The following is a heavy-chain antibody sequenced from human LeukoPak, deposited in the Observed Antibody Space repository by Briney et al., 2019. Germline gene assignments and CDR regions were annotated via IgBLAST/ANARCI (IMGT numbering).Heavy chain of an antibody. CDR3: ARDRSGWQPFDY. J-gene: IGHJ4*02. CDR2: IKQDGSEE. CDR1: GFTFSSYW. D-gene: IGHD6-19*01. V-gene: IGHV3-7*01. Sequence: GGSLRLSCAASGFTFSSYWMSWVRQAPGKGLEWVANIKQDGSEEFYVDSVKGRFTISRDNAKNSLYLQMNSLRAEDTAVYYCARDRSGWQPFDYWGQGTLVTVSS.